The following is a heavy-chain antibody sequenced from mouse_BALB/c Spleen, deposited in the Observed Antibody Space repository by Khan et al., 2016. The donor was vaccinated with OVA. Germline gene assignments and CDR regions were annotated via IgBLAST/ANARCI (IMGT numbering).Heavy chain of an antibody. CDR1: GYTFTNYG. Sequence: QIQLVQSGPELKKPGETVKISCKASGYTFTNYGMNWVKQAPGKGLKWMGWINTYNGEPTYADDFKGRFAFSLEHSASTAYLQINKLKNEDAATSFCARSNGNYWFAYWGQGTLVTVSA. CDR2: INTYNGEP. V-gene: IGHV9-3-1*01. D-gene: IGHD2-1*01. J-gene: IGHJ3*01. CDR3: ARSNGNYWFAY.